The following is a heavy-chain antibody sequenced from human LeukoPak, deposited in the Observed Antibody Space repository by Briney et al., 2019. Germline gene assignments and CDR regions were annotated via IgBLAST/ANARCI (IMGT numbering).Heavy chain of an antibody. D-gene: IGHD3-22*01. CDR2: INPSGGST. J-gene: IGHJ4*02. V-gene: IGHV1-46*01. Sequence: ASVKVSCKASGYTFTSYGISWVRQAPGQGLEWMGIINPSGGSTSYAQKFQGRVTMTRDTSTSTVYMELSSLRSEDTAVYYCARDLHSSGLDYWGQGTLVTVSS. CDR3: ARDLHSSGLDY. CDR1: GYTFTSYG.